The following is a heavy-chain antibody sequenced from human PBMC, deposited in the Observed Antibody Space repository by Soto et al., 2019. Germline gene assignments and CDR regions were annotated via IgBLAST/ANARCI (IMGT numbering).Heavy chain of an antibody. CDR3: ARHVYYDVLKKNY. J-gene: IGHJ4*02. Sequence: SLKISCKGSGYNFANYWIGWVRQMPGKGLEWMGIIYPGNSDTRYSPSFQGQVTISADTSISTAYLEWSSLKASDTAIYYCARHVYYDVLKKNYWGQGTLVTVSS. CDR2: IYPGNSDT. D-gene: IGHD3-9*01. CDR1: GYNFANYW. V-gene: IGHV5-51*01.